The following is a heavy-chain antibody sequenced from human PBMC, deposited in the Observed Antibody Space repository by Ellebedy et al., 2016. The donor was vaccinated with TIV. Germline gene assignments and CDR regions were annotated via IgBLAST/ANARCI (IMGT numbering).Heavy chain of an antibody. J-gene: IGHJ3*02. V-gene: IGHV3-33*06. CDR3: ANIWYGRSVDAFDI. D-gene: IGHD1-14*01. CDR1: GFTFSNYG. Sequence: GESLKISXAASGFTFSNYGMHWVRQAPGKGLEWVAVIWYDGSNKYYADSVKGRFTISRDDSKNTVYLQMNSLRAEDTAVYYCANIWYGRSVDAFDIWGQGTRVTVSS. CDR2: IWYDGSNK.